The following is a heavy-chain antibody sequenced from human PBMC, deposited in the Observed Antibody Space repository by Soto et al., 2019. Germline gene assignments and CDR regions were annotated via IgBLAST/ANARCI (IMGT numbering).Heavy chain of an antibody. Sequence: EVQLEESGGGLVQPGGSLRLSCAASGFTFGSYWMSWVRQAPGKGLEWLATIKWDASEKKYVDSVKGRFTMSRDNAKKSLNLQRDGLRAEDRAGYYGARVSGYGSGISVNDYDEYWGHGTLVTVSP. V-gene: IGHV3-7*01. D-gene: IGHD3-10*01. CDR2: IKWDASEK. J-gene: IGHJ4*01. CDR1: GFTFGSYW. CDR3: ARVSGYGSGISVNDYDEY.